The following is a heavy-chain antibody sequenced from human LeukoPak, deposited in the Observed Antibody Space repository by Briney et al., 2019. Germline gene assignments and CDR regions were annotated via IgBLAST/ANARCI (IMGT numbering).Heavy chain of an antibody. Sequence: SETLSLTCTVSGGSISSYYWSWIRQPPGKGLEWIGYMYYSGTTNYNPSLKSRVTISVDTSKNQFSLKLSSVTAADTAVYYCARESRGYSYGYPNYFDYWGQGTLVTVSS. CDR1: GGSISSYY. CDR3: ARESRGYSYGYPNYFDY. CDR2: MYYSGTT. J-gene: IGHJ4*02. D-gene: IGHD5-18*01. V-gene: IGHV4-59*12.